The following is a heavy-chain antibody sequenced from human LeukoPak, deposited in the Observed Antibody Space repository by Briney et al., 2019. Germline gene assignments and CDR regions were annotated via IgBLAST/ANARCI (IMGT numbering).Heavy chain of an antibody. V-gene: IGHV4-34*01. CDR1: GGSFSGYY. CDR2: INHSGST. CDR3: ARDYPYWDILTGYFPGDWFDP. D-gene: IGHD3-9*01. J-gene: IGHJ5*02. Sequence: SEALSLTCAVYGGSFSGYYWSWIRQPPGKGLEWIGEINHSGSTNYNPSLKSRVTISVDTSKNQFSLKLSSVTAADTAVYYCARDYPYWDILTGYFPGDWFDPWGQGTLVTVSS.